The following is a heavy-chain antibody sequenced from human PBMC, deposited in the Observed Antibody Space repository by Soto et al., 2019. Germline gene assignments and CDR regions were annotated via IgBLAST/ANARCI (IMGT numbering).Heavy chain of an antibody. V-gene: IGHV4-4*07. D-gene: IGHD6-19*01. J-gene: IGHJ6*02. CDR1: GGSISSYY. CDR2: IYTSGST. Sequence: QVQLQESGPGLVKPSETLSLTCTVSGGSISSYYWSWIRQPAGKGLEWIGRIYTSGSTNYNPSLKRRGTMSVDTSKNQCSLKLSAVTAADTAVYYCAGDTGESSGWGYYYYGMDVWGQGTTVTVSS. CDR3: AGDTGESSGWGYYYYGMDV.